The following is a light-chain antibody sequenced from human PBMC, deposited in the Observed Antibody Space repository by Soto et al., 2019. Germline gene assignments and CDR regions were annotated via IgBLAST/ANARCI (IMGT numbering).Light chain of an antibody. CDR2: DVS. Sequence: QSALTQPRSVSGPPGQSVSISCSGTSSDVGTYNYVSWYQQHPGKAPKLMIYDVSKRPSGVPDRFSGSKSGNTASLTISGLQAEDEADDYCCSYAGGYTHAVFGGGTQLTVL. J-gene: IGLJ2*01. CDR3: CSYAGGYTHAV. V-gene: IGLV2-11*01. CDR1: SSDVGTYNY.